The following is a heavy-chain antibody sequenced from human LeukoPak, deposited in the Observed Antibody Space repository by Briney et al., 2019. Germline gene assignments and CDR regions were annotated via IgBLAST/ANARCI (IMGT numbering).Heavy chain of an antibody. CDR3: AKGNIAELPAAPYY. Sequence: PGGSLRLSCAISGFTVSSNYMSWVRQAPGKGLEWVSVIYSGGITDYAYSVKGRFTISRDNSKNTLHLQMNNLRAEDTALYYCAKGNIAELPAAPYYWGQGTLVTVSS. D-gene: IGHD2-2*01. CDR1: GFTVSSNY. V-gene: IGHV3-66*01. J-gene: IGHJ4*02. CDR2: IYSGGIT.